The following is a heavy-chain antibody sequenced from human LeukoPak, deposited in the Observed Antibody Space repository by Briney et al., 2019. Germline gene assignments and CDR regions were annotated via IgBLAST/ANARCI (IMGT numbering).Heavy chain of an antibody. J-gene: IGHJ4*02. CDR3: ARGVLGELSLYYAFDY. CDR2: IYYSGST. Sequence: PSETLSLTCTVSGGSISSYYWSWLRQPPGKGLEWIGYIYYSGSTNYNPSLKSRVTISVDTSKNQFSLKLSSVTAADTAVYYCARGVLGELSLYYAFDYWGQGTLVTVSS. CDR1: GGSISSYY. V-gene: IGHV4-59*01. D-gene: IGHD3-16*02.